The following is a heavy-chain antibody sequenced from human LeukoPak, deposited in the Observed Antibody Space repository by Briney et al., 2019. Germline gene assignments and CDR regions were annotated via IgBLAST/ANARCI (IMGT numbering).Heavy chain of an antibody. V-gene: IGHV3-23*01. D-gene: IGHD3-10*01. J-gene: IGHJ4*02. CDR3: AKSWGTLLWFGELLPLDY. Sequence: GGSLRLSCAASGFTFSSDAMSWVRQAPGKGLEWVSAISGSGGSTYYADSVKGRFTISRDNSKNTLYLQMNSLRAEDTAVYYCAKSWGTLLWFGELLPLDYWGQGTLVTVSS. CDR1: GFTFSSDA. CDR2: ISGSGGST.